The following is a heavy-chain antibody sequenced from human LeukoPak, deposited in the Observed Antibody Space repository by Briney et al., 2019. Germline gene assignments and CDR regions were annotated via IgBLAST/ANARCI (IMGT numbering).Heavy chain of an antibody. V-gene: IGHV5-51*01. CDR3: ARLPAGDSSGYYRLAFDY. J-gene: IGHJ4*02. D-gene: IGHD3-22*01. CDR1: GYIFITHW. CDR2: IYPGSSET. Sequence: GESLKISCKGSGYIFITHWIGWVRQMPGKGLEWMGIIYPGSSETTYSPSFQGQVTISADKSISTAYLQWSSLKASDTAMYYCARLPAGDSSGYYRLAFDYWGQGSLVTVSS.